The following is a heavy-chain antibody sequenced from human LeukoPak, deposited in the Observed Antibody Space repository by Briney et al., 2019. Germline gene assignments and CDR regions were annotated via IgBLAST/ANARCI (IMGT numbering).Heavy chain of an antibody. CDR2: IYSGGST. Sequence: GGSLRLSCAASGFTVRSNYMSWVRQAPGKGLEWVSVIYSGGSTYYADSVKGRFTISRDNSKDTLYLQMHSLRAEDTAVYYCARDPARVRWFDPWGQGTLVTVSS. CDR3: ARDPARVRWFDP. J-gene: IGHJ5*02. CDR1: GFTVRSNY. D-gene: IGHD5-18*01. V-gene: IGHV3-53*01.